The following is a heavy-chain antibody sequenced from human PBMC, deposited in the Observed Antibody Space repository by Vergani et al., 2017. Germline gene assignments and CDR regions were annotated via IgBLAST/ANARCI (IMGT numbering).Heavy chain of an antibody. CDR1: GGTFSSYA. V-gene: IGHV1-69*11. CDR2: IIPILGTA. J-gene: IGHJ6*02. CDR3: ARDGLNYDFWSGYSPNYGMDV. D-gene: IGHD3-3*01. Sequence: QVQLVQSGAEVKKPGSSVKVSCKASGGTFSSYAISWVRQAPGQGLEWMGRIIPILGTANYAQKFQGRVTITADESTSTAYMELSSLRSEDTAVYYCARDGLNYDFWSGYSPNYGMDVWGQGTTVTVSS.